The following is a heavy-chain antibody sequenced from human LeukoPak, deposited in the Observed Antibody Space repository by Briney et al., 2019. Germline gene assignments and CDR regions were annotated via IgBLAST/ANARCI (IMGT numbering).Heavy chain of an antibody. CDR1: GFTFSSYA. Sequence: GESLRLSCAASGFTFSSYAMSWVRQAPGKGLEWVSAISGSGGTTYYADSVKGRFTISRDNSKNTLYVQMNSLRVEDTALYYCAKSIVGASRYYYMDVWGKGTTVTVSS. CDR2: ISGSGGTT. J-gene: IGHJ6*03. V-gene: IGHV3-23*01. CDR3: AKSIVGASRYYYMDV. D-gene: IGHD1-26*01.